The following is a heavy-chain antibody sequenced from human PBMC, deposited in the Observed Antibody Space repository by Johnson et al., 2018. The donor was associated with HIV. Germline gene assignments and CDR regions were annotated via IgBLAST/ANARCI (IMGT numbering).Heavy chain of an antibody. D-gene: IGHD6-19*01. V-gene: IGHV3-33*06. Sequence: QVQLVESGGGVVQPGRSLRLSCAASGFTFSNYGMHWVRQTPGKGLEWVAVIWYDGSNEYYADSVKGRFTISRDNSENTLYLQMNSLRAEDTAVFYCAKRVSGWNFGVDAFDIWGQGTMVTVSS. J-gene: IGHJ3*02. CDR2: IWYDGSNE. CDR1: GFTFSNYG. CDR3: AKRVSGWNFGVDAFDI.